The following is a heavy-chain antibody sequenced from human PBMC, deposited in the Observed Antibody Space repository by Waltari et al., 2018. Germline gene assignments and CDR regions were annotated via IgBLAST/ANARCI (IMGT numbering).Heavy chain of an antibody. CDR3: ARQGRSGWPDFDY. CDR2: IYYSGST. V-gene: IGHV4-39*01. Sequence: QLQLQESGPGLVKPSATLSLTCTVSGGSISSSSYYWGWIRQPPGKGLEWIGSIYYSGSTYYNPSLKSRVTISVDTSKNQFSLKLSSVTAADTAVYYCARQGRSGWPDFDYWGQGTLVTVSS. CDR1: GGSISSSSYY. D-gene: IGHD6-19*01. J-gene: IGHJ4*02.